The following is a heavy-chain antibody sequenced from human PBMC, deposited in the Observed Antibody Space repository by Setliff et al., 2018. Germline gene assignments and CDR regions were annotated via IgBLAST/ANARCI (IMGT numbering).Heavy chain of an antibody. CDR1: GASLSSGSYY. D-gene: IGHD5-12*01. CDR3: ARGGYNGYAVFDD. J-gene: IGHJ4*02. V-gene: IGHV4-61*02. Sequence: LSLTCTVSGASLSSGSYYWSWIRQSAGKGLEWIGRIYTSGATTYSPSLKSRVSISADTSKNLFSLRLKSVTAADTAVYYCARGGYNGYAVFDDWGQGALVTVSS. CDR2: IYTSGAT.